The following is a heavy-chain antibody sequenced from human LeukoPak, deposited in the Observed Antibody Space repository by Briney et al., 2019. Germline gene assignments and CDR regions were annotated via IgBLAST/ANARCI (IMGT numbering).Heavy chain of an antibody. J-gene: IGHJ6*04. D-gene: IGHD5-12*01. CDR1: GGSISSYY. CDR3: ARAGYSGSDFSV. V-gene: IGHV4-4*07. Sequence: LETLSLTCTVSGGSISSYYWSWIRQPAGKGLEWIGRIHTSGSTNYNPSLKSRVTISVDTSKNQFSLKLSSVTATDTAVYYCARAGYSGSDFSVWGKGSTVTVSS. CDR2: IHTSGST.